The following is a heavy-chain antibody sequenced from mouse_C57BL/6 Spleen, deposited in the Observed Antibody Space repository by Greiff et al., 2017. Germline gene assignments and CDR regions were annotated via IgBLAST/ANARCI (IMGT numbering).Heavy chain of an antibody. D-gene: IGHD2-3*01. CDR3: ARGSDGSYAMDY. CDR2: ISYDGSN. J-gene: IGHJ4*01. CDR1: GYSITSGYY. V-gene: IGHV3-6*01. Sequence: VQLQQSGPGLVKPSQSLSLTCSVTGYSITSGYYWNWIRQFPGNKLEWMGYISYDGSNNYNPSLKNRISITRDTSKNQFFLKLNSVTTEDTATYYCARGSDGSYAMDYWGQGTSVTVSS.